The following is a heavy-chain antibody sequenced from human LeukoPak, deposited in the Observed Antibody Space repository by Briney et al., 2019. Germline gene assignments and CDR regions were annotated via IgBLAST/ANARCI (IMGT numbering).Heavy chain of an antibody. D-gene: IGHD3-16*01. Sequence: GASVKVSCKASGYTFTSYGISWVRQAPGQGLEWMGWISAYNGNTNYAQKLQGRVTMTTDTSTTTAYMELRSLRSEDTAVYYCARAGLGGSLQYNWFDPWGQGTLVTVSS. CDR1: GYTFTSYG. J-gene: IGHJ5*02. CDR2: ISAYNGNT. CDR3: ARAGLGGSLQYNWFDP. V-gene: IGHV1-18*01.